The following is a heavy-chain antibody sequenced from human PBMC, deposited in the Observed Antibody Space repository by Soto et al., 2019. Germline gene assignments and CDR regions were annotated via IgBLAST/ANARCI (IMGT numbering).Heavy chain of an antibody. Sequence: PGGSLRLSCAASGFTVSSNYMSWVRQAPGKGLEWVSVIYSGGSTYYADSVKGRFTISRDNSKNTLYLQMNSLRAEDTAVYYCARGAPYNWNDVVDYGMDVWGQGTTVTVSS. CDR3: ARGAPYNWNDVVDYGMDV. CDR2: IYSGGST. V-gene: IGHV3-66*01. D-gene: IGHD1-1*01. J-gene: IGHJ6*02. CDR1: GFTVSSNY.